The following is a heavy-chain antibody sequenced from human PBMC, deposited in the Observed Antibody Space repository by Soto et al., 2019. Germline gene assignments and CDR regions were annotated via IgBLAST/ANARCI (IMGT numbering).Heavy chain of an antibody. V-gene: IGHV1-69*13. CDR3: ARGLTAMVKASFDY. CDR1: GGTFSSYA. Sequence: SVKVSCKASGGTFSSYAISWVRQAPGQGLEWMGGIIPIFGTANYAQKFQGRVTITADESTSTAYMELSSLRSEDTAVYYCARGLTAMVKASFDYWGQGTLVTISS. J-gene: IGHJ4*02. D-gene: IGHD5-18*01. CDR2: IIPIFGTA.